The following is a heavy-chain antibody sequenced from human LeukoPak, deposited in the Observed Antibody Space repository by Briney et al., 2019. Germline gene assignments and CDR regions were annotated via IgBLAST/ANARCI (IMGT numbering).Heavy chain of an antibody. CDR1: GYSFTSYW. D-gene: IGHD2-2*01. CDR3: ATQISPSMGNSGPQQHAFDI. J-gene: IGHJ3*02. CDR2: IYPGDSDT. V-gene: IGHV5-51*01. Sequence: GESLKISCKGSGYSFTSYWIGWVRQMPGKGLEWMGIIYPGDSDTGYSPSFQGQVTISADKSISTAYLQWSSLKASDTAMYYCATQISPSMGNSGPQQHAFDIWGQGTMVTVSS.